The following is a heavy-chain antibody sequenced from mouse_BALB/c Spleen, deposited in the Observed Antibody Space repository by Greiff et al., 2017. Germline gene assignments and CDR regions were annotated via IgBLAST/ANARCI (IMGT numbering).Heavy chain of an antibody. D-gene: IGHD4-1*01. CDR2: IYPGDGDT. J-gene: IGHJ2*01. CDR3: ARVWAKGYFDY. CDR1: GYAFSSYW. Sequence: VQLQQSGAELVRPGSSVKISCKASGYAFSSYWMNWVKQRPGQGLEWIGQIYPGDGDTNYNGKFKGKATLTADKSSSTAYMQLSSLTSEDSAVYCCARVWAKGYFDYWGQGTTLTVSS. V-gene: IGHV1-80*01.